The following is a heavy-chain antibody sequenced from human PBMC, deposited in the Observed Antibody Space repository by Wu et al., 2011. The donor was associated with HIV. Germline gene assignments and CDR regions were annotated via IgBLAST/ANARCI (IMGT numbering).Heavy chain of an antibody. V-gene: IGHV1-24*01. J-gene: IGHJ6*02. CDR1: GSSLSEFT. Sequence: QVQLVQSGARVKKPGASVKVSCKVFGSSLSEFTMHWVRQAPGKGLEWMGGNNPEQGETFYVQKFRGRLTLTDDSSTDTAYMTLSGLTSEDTAVYYCATPNRVNIGGQLYYYYGLDIWGQGTTVIVSS. CDR2: NNPEQGET. CDR3: ATPNRVNIGGQLYYYYGLDI. D-gene: IGHD4-23*01.